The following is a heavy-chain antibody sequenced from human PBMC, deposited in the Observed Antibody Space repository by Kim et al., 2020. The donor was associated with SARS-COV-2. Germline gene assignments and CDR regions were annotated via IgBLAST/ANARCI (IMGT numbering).Heavy chain of an antibody. D-gene: IGHD3-10*01. V-gene: IGHV4-34*01. CDR3: ARGIKRPQAMVRGRFDP. Sequence: LKSRVTIPVDTSKNQFSLKLSSVTAADTAVYYCARGIKRPQAMVRGRFDPWGQGTLVTVSS. J-gene: IGHJ5*02.